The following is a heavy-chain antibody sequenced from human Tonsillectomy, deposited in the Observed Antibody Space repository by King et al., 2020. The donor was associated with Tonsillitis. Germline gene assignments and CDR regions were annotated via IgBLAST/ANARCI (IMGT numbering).Heavy chain of an antibody. D-gene: IGHD3-10*01. J-gene: IGHJ2*01. CDR3: ARNRITMVRGVNRSYWYFDL. CDR2: INHSGST. CDR1: GGSFSGYY. Sequence: VQLQQWGAGLLKPSETLSLTCAVYGGSFSGYYWSWIRQPPGKGLGWIGEINHSGSTNYNPSLKSRVTVSVDTSKNQFSLKLSSVTAADTAVYYCARNRITMVRGVNRSYWYFDLWGRGTLVTVSS. V-gene: IGHV4-34*01.